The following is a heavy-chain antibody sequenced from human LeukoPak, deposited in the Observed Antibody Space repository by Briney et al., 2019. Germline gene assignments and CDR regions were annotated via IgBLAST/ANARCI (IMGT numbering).Heavy chain of an antibody. CDR2: INPSGGST. Sequence: ASVKVSCKASGYTFTSYYMHWVRQAPGQGLEWMGIINPSGGSTSYAQKFQGRVTITADESTSTAYMELSSLRSEDTAVYYCASTRPTTVTTLEFDYWGQGTLVTVSS. J-gene: IGHJ4*02. CDR3: ASTRPTTVTTLEFDY. V-gene: IGHV1-46*01. D-gene: IGHD4-17*01. CDR1: GYTFTSYY.